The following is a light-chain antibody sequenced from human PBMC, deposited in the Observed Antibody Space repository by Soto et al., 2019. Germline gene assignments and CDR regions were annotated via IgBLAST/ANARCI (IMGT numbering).Light chain of an antibody. J-gene: IGKJ1*01. Sequence: EIVLTQSPATLSLSPGERATLSCRASQSVSNDLAWYQQKPGQAPRLLIYAASTRATGIPARFGGSGSGTEFTLTSSSLQSEDFAVYYCQQYGSSPRTFGQGTKVDIK. V-gene: IGKV3-15*01. CDR1: QSVSND. CDR2: AAS. CDR3: QQYGSSPRT.